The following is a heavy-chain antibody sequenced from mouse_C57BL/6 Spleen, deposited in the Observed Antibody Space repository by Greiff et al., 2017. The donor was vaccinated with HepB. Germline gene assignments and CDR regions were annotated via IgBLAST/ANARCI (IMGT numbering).Heavy chain of an antibody. CDR1: GYTFTSYW. D-gene: IGHD2-10*01. Sequence: EVQLQQSGTVLARPGASVKMSCKTSGYTFTSYWMHWVKQRPGQGLEWIGAIYPGNSDTSYNQKFKGKAKLTAVTSASTAYMELSSLTNEDSAVYYCTTLLLKPYQGYFDVWGTGTTVTVSS. J-gene: IGHJ1*03. CDR3: TTLLLKPYQGYFDV. V-gene: IGHV1-5*01. CDR2: IYPGNSDT.